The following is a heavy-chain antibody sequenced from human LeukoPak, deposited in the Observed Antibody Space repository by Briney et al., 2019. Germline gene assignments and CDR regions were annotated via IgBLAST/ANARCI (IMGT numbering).Heavy chain of an antibody. V-gene: IGHV3-30-3*01. Sequence: GRSLRLSCAASGFSFSSYTMHWVRQAPGKGLEWVAVISYVGSNKYYPDSVKGRFTISRDNSKNTLNLQMNSLRAEDTAVYYCAKELKLSPFDYWGQGTLVTVSS. J-gene: IGHJ4*02. CDR3: AKELKLSPFDY. D-gene: IGHD2/OR15-2a*01. CDR2: ISYVGSNK. CDR1: GFSFSSYT.